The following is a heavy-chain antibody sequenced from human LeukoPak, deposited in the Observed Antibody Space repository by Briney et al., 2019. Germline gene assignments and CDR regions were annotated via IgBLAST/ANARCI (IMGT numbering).Heavy chain of an antibody. CDR3: ARARYYDTTGYYEDLYYFDY. V-gene: IGHV3-30*14. CDR1: GFSFSSYA. D-gene: IGHD3-22*01. Sequence: GGSLRLSCAASGFSFSSYAMHWVRQAPGKGLEWLAVISSDGNNKYHADSVKGRFTISGDNSKNTLYLQMNSLRAEDTAVYYCARARYYDTTGYYEDLYYFDYWGQGTLVTVSS. CDR2: ISSDGNNK. J-gene: IGHJ4*02.